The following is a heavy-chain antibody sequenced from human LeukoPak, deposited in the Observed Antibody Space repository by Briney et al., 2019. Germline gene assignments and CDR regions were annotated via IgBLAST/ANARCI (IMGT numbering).Heavy chain of an antibody. Sequence: GGSLRLSCAASGFTFSSYGMTWVRQAPGKGLEWVSAISGSGGSTYYADSVRGRFTISRDNSKNTLYLQMNRLRAEDTAVYCCAKRDTRGYYYFDYWGQGTLVTVSS. CDR2: ISGSGGST. CDR1: GFTFSSYG. V-gene: IGHV3-23*01. J-gene: IGHJ4*02. D-gene: IGHD3-22*01. CDR3: AKRDTRGYYYFDY.